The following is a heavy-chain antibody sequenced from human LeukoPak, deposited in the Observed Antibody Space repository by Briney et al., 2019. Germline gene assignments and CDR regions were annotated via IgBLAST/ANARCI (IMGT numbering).Heavy chain of an antibody. V-gene: IGHV3-30*18. CDR2: ISHDGSNI. CDR3: AKDPYRVVVATGNYLDP. D-gene: IGHD2-15*01. CDR1: GFTFSSYG. J-gene: IGHJ5*02. Sequence: GRSLRFSCAASGFTFSSYGMHWVRQAPGKGLEWVAVISHDGSNIYYGDSVKGRFSISRDNSKNTLYLQMNSLRAEDTAVYYCAKDPYRVVVATGNYLDPWGQGTLVTVSS.